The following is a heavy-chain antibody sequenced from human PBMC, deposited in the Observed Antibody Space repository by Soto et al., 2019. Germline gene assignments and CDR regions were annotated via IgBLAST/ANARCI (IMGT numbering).Heavy chain of an antibody. V-gene: IGHV3-20*04. CDR2: INWNGGST. D-gene: IGHD5-18*01. Sequence: GGSLRLSCAASGFTFDDYGMSWVRQAPGKGLEWVSGINWNGGSTGYADSVKGRFTISRDNAKNSLYLQMNSLRAEDTALYYCARDRGYSFHYGMDVWGQGTTVTVSS. CDR3: ARDRGYSFHYGMDV. CDR1: GFTFDDYG. J-gene: IGHJ6*02.